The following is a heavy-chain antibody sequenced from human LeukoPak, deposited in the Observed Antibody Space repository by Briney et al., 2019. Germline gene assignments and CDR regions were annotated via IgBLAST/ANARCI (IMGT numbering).Heavy chain of an antibody. D-gene: IGHD4-23*01. J-gene: IGHJ4*02. CDR1: GFTFSNYA. Sequence: GGSLRLSCAASGFTFSNYAMHWVRQAPGKGLEWVAFIRYDESNKDYADSVKGRFTISRDNAKNSLYLQMNSLRAEDTAVYYCARTDYGGNSLGVDYWGQGTLVTVSS. CDR3: ARTDYGGNSLGVDY. V-gene: IGHV3-30*02. CDR2: IRYDESNK.